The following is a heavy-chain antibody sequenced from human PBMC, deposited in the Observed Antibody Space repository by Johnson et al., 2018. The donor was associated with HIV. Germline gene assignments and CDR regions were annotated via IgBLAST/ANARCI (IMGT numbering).Heavy chain of an antibody. D-gene: IGHD6-6*01. V-gene: IGHV3-30*04. J-gene: IGHJ3*02. Sequence: QVQLVESGGGVVQPGRSLRVSCVASGFTLSSYAMHWVRQAPGKGLEWVAVVSYDGSNKYYADSVKGRFTISRDNSKNTLYLQKNSLRADDTAVYYCARVASIALRPDAFDIWGQGTMVTVSS. CDR3: ARVASIALRPDAFDI. CDR2: VSYDGSNK. CDR1: GFTLSSYA.